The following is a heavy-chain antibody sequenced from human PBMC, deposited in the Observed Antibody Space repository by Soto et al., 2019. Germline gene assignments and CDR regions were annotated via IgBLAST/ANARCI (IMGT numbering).Heavy chain of an antibody. V-gene: IGHV3-33*01. CDR1: GFTFSSYG. CDR2: IWYDGSNK. CDR3: ARELYLKICGVVIRDYYCGMDV. J-gene: IGHJ6*02. Sequence: PGGSLRLSCAASGFTFSSYGMNWVRQAPGKGLEWVAVIWYDGSNKYYADSVKGRFTISRDNSKNTLYLQMNSLRAEDTAVYYCARELYLKICGVVIRDYYCGMDVWGQGTTVTVSS. D-gene: IGHD3-3*01.